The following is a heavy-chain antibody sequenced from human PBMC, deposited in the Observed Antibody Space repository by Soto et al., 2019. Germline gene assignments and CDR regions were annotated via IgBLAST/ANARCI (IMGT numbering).Heavy chain of an antibody. CDR2: ISSSGGTI. D-gene: IGHD1-1*01. Sequence: SCAGPGCRFSDYEMNWVRQTTGKGLEWLSYISSSGGTIKYADSVKGRFTISRDNAKNSLYLQMYSLRADDTAVYYCSRDALEKYYKFGLDVWGQGTPVTVPS. CDR3: SRDALEKYYKFGLDV. V-gene: IGHV3-48*03. CDR1: GCRFSDYE. J-gene: IGHJ6*02.